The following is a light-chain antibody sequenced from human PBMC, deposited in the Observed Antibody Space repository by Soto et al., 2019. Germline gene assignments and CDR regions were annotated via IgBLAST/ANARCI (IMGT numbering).Light chain of an antibody. CDR3: QHFGDSLWT. Sequence: EIVLTQSPDTLSLSPGERATLSCRASQRVSSDSLAWYQQQPGQAPRLLIYSTSNRATGIPARFSGSGSGTDFTLTISGLEPEDFAVYYCQHFGDSLWTFGQGTKVDIK. J-gene: IGKJ1*01. CDR1: QRVSSDS. V-gene: IGKV3-20*01. CDR2: STS.